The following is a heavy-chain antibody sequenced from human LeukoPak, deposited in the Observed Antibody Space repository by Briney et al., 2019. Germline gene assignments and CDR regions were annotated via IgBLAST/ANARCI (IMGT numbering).Heavy chain of an antibody. D-gene: IGHD1-26*01. Sequence: GAPVKVSCKASGYTFTSYGISWVRQAPGQGLEWMGWISAYNGNTNYAQKLQGRVTMTTDTSTSTAYMELRSLRSDDTAVYYCARVGGSYYKPSPPEMNWFDPWGQGTLVTVSS. V-gene: IGHV1-18*01. CDR2: ISAYNGNT. CDR1: GYTFTSYG. CDR3: ARVGGSYYKPSPPEMNWFDP. J-gene: IGHJ5*02.